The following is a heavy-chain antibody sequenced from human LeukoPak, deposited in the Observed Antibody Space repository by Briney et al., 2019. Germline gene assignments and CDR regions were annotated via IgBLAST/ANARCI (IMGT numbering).Heavy chain of an antibody. J-gene: IGHJ4*02. CDR1: GGSISSYY. D-gene: IGHD3-16*02. Sequence: PSETLSLTCTVSGGSISSYYWSWIRQPAGKGLEWIGRIYTSGSTNYNPSLKGRVTMSVDTSKNQFSLKLSSVTAADTAVYYCARGGDYVWGSYPFDYWGQGTLVTVSS. CDR3: ARGGDYVWGSYPFDY. V-gene: IGHV4-4*07. CDR2: IYTSGST.